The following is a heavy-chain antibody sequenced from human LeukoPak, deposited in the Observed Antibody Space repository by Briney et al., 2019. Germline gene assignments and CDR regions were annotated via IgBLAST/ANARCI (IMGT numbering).Heavy chain of an antibody. CDR3: ARDSAFYYGSGSYHYYYYYYMDV. CDR2: INHSGST. Sequence: SETLSLTCAVYGGSFSGYYWSWIRQPPGKGLEWIGEINHSGSTNYNPSLKSRVTISVDTSKNQLSLKLSSVTAADTAVYYCARDSAFYYGSGSYHYYYYYYMDVWGKGTTVTVSS. D-gene: IGHD3-10*01. V-gene: IGHV4-34*01. J-gene: IGHJ6*03. CDR1: GGSFSGYY.